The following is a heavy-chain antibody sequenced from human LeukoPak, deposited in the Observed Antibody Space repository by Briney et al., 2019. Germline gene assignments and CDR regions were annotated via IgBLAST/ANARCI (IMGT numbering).Heavy chain of an antibody. CDR2: IYYSGST. CDR1: GGSISNYY. V-gene: IGHV4-59*08. D-gene: IGHD4-17*01. J-gene: IGHJ4*02. Sequence: SETLSLTCTVSGGSISNYYWSWIRQPPGKGLEWIGYIYYSGSTNYNPSLKGRVTISIDTSKNQFSLKLSSVTAADTAVYYCARRDYGSKVDYWGQGTLVTVSS. CDR3: ARRDYGSKVDY.